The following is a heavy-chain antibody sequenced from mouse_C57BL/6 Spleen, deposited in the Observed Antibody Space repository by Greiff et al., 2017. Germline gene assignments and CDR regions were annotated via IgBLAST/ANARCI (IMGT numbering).Heavy chain of an antibody. J-gene: IGHJ3*01. V-gene: IGHV3-6*01. D-gene: IGHD2-1*01. CDR1: GYSITSGYY. CDR2: ISYDGSN. Sequence: EVQLVESGPGLVKPSQSLSLTCSVTGYSITSGYYWNWIRQFPGNKLEWMGYISYDGSNNYNPSLKNGISITRDTSKNQFFLKLNSVTTEDTATYCCARDLRRGYGIYLAYWGQGTLVTVSA. CDR3: ARDLRRGYGIYLAY.